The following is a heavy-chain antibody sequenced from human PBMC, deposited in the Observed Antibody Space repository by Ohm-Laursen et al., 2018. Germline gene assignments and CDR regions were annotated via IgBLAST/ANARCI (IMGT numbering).Heavy chain of an antibody. V-gene: IGHV3-23*01. CDR1: GFTFSSYA. J-gene: IGHJ6*02. CDR3: AKDASILAAVAGRSRSRRHGMDV. Sequence: SLRLSCAASGFTFSSYATSWVRQAPGKGLEWVSAISGSGGSTYYADSVKGRFTISRDNSKNTLYLQMNSLRAEDTAVYYCAKDASILAAVAGRSRSRRHGMDVWGQGTTVTVSS. D-gene: IGHD6-19*01. CDR2: ISGSGGST.